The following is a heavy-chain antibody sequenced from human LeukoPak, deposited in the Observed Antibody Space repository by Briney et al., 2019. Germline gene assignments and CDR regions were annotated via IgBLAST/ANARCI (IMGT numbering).Heavy chain of an antibody. CDR2: IYPGDSDT. D-gene: IGHD6-19*01. CDR3: ARGFHRGPRSLYSSGWYSVVGGFDY. CDR1: GYSFTSYW. J-gene: IGHJ4*02. Sequence: GESLKISCQGSGYSFTSYWIGWVRQMPGKGLEWMGIIYPGDSDTRYSPSFQGQVTISADKSISTAYLQWSSLKASDTAMYYCARGFHRGPRSLYSSGWYSVVGGFDYWGQGTLVTVSS. V-gene: IGHV5-51*01.